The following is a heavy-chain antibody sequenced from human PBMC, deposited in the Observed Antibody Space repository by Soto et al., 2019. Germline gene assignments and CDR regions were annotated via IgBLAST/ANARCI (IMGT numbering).Heavy chain of an antibody. D-gene: IGHD1-26*01. V-gene: IGHV1-18*01. CDR2: VSAYNGVT. J-gene: IGHJ6*03. CDR1: GYTFTAYG. CDR3: AQGIALGDYYYMDV. Sequence: QVHLVQSGAEVKGPGDSMKVSCKTSGYTFTAYGINWVRQAPGQGLEWMGWVSAYNGVTNYAQKLHGRVAMTTDTSTKTAYMELRSLRPDDTAVYYCAQGIALGDYYYMDVWGIGTTVTVSS.